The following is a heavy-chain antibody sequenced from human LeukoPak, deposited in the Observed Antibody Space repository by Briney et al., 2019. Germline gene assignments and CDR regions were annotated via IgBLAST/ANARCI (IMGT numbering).Heavy chain of an antibody. CDR1: GFTFSSFD. D-gene: IGHD2-15*01. J-gene: IGHJ5*02. CDR2: ISTSSRYI. V-gene: IGHV3-21*01. Sequence: GGSLRLSCAASGFTFSSFDMNWVRQAPGKGLEWVSSISTSSRYIYYRDTVKGRFTISRDDAKNSLYMQKNSLRVEDRAVYHCARADCSGSTRYLRRSWCDPWGQGTLATVSS. CDR3: ARADCSGSTRYLRRSWCDP.